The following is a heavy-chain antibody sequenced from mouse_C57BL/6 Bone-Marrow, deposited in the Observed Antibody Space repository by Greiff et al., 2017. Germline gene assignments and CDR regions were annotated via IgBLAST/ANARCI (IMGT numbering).Heavy chain of an antibody. J-gene: IGHJ1*03. CDR3: GRKITVVANDWYYGG. V-gene: IGHV1-72*01. CDR2: IDPNYGGT. Sequence: QVQLQQPGPELVKPGASVQLSCKASGYSFPSYWMHWVKQRPGRGLEWIGRIDPNYGGTKYNQKFKSKATLTVDKPSSTAYMQLSSLTSEDPAVYYCGRKITVVANDWYYGGWGTGSTVTVSP. CDR1: GYSFPSYW. D-gene: IGHD1-1*01.